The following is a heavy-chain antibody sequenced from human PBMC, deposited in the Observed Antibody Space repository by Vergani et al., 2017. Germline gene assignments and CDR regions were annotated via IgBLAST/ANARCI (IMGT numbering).Heavy chain of an antibody. D-gene: IGHD5-24*01. CDR3: AKEGGTVREGYSPGY. Sequence: QVQLEESGGGVVQPGRSLRLSCAGSGFTLSSHAMHWVRQAPGKGLAWVAFIWYDGSKEYYADSVKGRFTISRDNSKNTLYLQMNSLRGEDTAVYYCAKEGGTVREGYSPGYWGQGTPVTVSS. J-gene: IGHJ4*02. V-gene: IGHV3-33*03. CDR2: IWYDGSKE. CDR1: GFTLSSHA.